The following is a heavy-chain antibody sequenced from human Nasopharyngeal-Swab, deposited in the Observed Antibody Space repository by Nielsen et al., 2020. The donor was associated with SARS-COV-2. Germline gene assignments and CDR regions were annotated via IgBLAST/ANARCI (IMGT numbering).Heavy chain of an antibody. J-gene: IGHJ4*02. CDR3: ARVCPDWGGFDY. CDR1: GFTVCSNY. V-gene: IGHV3-53*01. D-gene: IGHD7-27*01. CDR2: IYSGGST. Sequence: GESLQISCAASGFTVCSNYMSWVRQAPGKGLEWVSVIYSGGSTYLADSVKGRFTISRDNSKNTLYLQMNSLTAEDTAVYYCARVCPDWGGFDYWGQGTLVTVSS.